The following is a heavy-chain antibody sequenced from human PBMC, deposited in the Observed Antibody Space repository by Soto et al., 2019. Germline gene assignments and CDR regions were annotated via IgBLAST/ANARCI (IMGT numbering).Heavy chain of an antibody. CDR2: ISGYNGNT. CDR1: GYTFSNYG. D-gene: IGHD6-19*01. CDR3: SRFIMVGGWFDPNYYHGMDV. Sequence: QVQLVQSGAEVKKPGASVTVSCKTSGYTFSNYGINWVRQAPGQGLEWMGWISGYNGNTNYAQTVLGRVTRTTDTSTGTVYMELRSLKSDDTAIYYCSRFIMVGGWFDPNYYHGMDVWGQGTTVTVSS. V-gene: IGHV1-18*01. J-gene: IGHJ6*02.